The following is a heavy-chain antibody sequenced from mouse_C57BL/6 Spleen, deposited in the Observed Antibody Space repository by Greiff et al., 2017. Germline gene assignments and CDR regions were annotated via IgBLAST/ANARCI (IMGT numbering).Heavy chain of an antibody. D-gene: IGHD2-5*01. J-gene: IGHJ4*01. CDR3: AREYSKRAMDY. CDR1: GYTFTDYY. V-gene: IGHV1-19*01. CDR2: INPYNGGT. Sequence: EVQLQQSGPVLVKPGASVKMSCKASGYTFTDYYMNWVKQSHGKSLEWIGVINPYNGGTSYNQKFKGKATLTVDKSSSTAYMELNSLTSEDSAVYYCAREYSKRAMDYWGQGTSVTVSS.